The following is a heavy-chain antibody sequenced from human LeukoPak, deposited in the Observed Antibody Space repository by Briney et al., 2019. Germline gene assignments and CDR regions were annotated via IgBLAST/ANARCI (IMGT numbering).Heavy chain of an antibody. D-gene: IGHD2-21*02. CDR1: GFTFSSYS. J-gene: IGHJ3*02. CDR3: AREAYCGGDCYLWAFDI. CDR2: FSSSSSYI. V-gene: IGHV3-21*01. Sequence: PGGSLRLSCVASGFTFSSYSMTWVRQAPGKGLDWVSSFSSSSSYIYYADSVKGRFTISRDNAKNSLYLQMNSLRAEDTAVYYCAREAYCGGDCYLWAFDIWGQGTMVTVSS.